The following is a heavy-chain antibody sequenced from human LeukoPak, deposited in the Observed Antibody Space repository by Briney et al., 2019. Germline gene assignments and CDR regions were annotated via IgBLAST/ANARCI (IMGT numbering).Heavy chain of an antibody. Sequence: ASVKVSCKASGYTFTGYYLHWVRQAPGQGPEWMGRINPNSGGTNYAQKFQGRVTMTRDTSINTAYMELSRLRSDDTAVYYCARETKLEWLLIFDYWGRGTLVTVSS. D-gene: IGHD3-3*01. CDR1: GYTFTGYY. CDR3: ARETKLEWLLIFDY. J-gene: IGHJ4*02. CDR2: INPNSGGT. V-gene: IGHV1-2*06.